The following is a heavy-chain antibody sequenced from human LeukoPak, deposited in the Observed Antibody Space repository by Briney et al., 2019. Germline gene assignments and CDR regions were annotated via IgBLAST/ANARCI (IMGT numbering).Heavy chain of an antibody. CDR3: ARANYYGSGKKDPDY. J-gene: IGHJ4*02. Sequence: GASVNVSCKASGYTFTTYDINWVRQATGQGLEWMGWMNPNSGNTGYAQKFQGRVTMTRNTSMSTAYMELSSLRSEDTAVYYCARANYYGSGKKDPDYWGQGTLVTVSS. CDR2: MNPNSGNT. V-gene: IGHV1-8*01. CDR1: GYTFTTYD. D-gene: IGHD3-10*01.